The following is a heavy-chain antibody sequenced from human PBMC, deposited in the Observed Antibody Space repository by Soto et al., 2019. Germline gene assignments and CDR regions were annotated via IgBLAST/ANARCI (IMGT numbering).Heavy chain of an antibody. D-gene: IGHD1-26*01. CDR1: GFSFSGGW. CDR3: TTDEWE. V-gene: IGHV3-15*05. Sequence: EVQLVESGGGLLQPGGSLTLSCAASGFSFSGGWMSWVRQAAGKGLEWVGRIKSKNDGGTTDYAAPVNGRFTISRDDSKNTLYLQMNSLKIENTAVYYCTTDEWEWGQGKLVTVSS. CDR2: IKSKNDGGTT. J-gene: IGHJ4*02.